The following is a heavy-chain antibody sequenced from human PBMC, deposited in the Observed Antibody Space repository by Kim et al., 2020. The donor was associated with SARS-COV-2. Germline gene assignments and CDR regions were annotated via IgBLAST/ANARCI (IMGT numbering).Heavy chain of an antibody. D-gene: IGHD3-10*01. Sequence: GGSLRLSCAASGFTFSSYGMHWVRQAPGKGLEWVAVISYDGSNKYYADSVKGRFTISRDNSKNTLYLQMNSLRAEDTAVYYCAKPGYGSGSYSPVAFDI. V-gene: IGHV3-30*18. CDR2: ISYDGSNK. CDR1: GFTFSSYG. J-gene: IGHJ3*02. CDR3: AKPGYGSGSYSPVAFDI.